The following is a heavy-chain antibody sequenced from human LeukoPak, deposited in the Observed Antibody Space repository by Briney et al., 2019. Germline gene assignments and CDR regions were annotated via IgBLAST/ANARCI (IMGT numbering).Heavy chain of an antibody. CDR1: GYTFTSYY. V-gene: IGHV1-46*01. J-gene: IGHJ5*02. CDR3: ARGDSSGYYYRDWFDP. D-gene: IGHD3-22*01. CDR2: INPSGGST. Sequence: GASVKVSCKASGYTFTSYYMHWVRQAPGQGLEWMGIINPSGGSTSYAQKFQGRVTMTRDTSTSTVYMELSSLRSEDTAVYYCARGDSSGYYYRDWFDPWGQGTLVTVSS.